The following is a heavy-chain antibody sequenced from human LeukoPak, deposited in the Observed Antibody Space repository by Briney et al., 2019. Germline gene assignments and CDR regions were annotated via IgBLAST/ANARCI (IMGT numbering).Heavy chain of an antibody. CDR2: ISSSSSTI. CDR3: ARGVGQDAFDI. Sequence: GGSLRLSCAASGFTFSSHSMNWVRQAPGKGLEWVSYISSSSSTIYYADSVKGRFTISRDNAKNSLYLQMNSLRAEDTAVYYCARGVGQDAFDIWGQGTMVTVSS. J-gene: IGHJ3*02. D-gene: IGHD1-26*01. V-gene: IGHV3-48*01. CDR1: GFTFSSHS.